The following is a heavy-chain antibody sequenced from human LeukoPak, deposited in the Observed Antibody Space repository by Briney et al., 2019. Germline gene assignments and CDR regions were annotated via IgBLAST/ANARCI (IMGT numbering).Heavy chain of an antibody. CDR3: ARGGGIAAAALY. J-gene: IGHJ4*02. V-gene: IGHV4-59*01. D-gene: IGHD6-13*01. Sequence: PGGSLRLSCAASGFTFGSYAMSWVRQPPGKGLEWIGYIYYSGSTNYNPSLKSRVTISVDTSKNQLSLKPSSVTAADTAVYYCARGGGIAAAALYWGQGTLVTVSS. CDR1: GFTFGSYA. CDR2: IYYSGST.